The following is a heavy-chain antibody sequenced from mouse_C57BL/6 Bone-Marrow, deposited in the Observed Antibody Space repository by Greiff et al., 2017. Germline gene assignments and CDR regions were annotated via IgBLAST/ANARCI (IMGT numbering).Heavy chain of an antibody. CDR2: IYPGDGDT. V-gene: IGHV1-80*01. Sequence: QVQLQQSGAELVKPGASVKISCKASGYAFSSYWMNWVKQRPGKGLEWIGQIYPGDGDTNYNGKFKGKATLTADKSSSTAYMQLSSLTSEDSAVYFCARWGDDGPVYAMDYWGQGTSVTVSS. D-gene: IGHD2-12*01. J-gene: IGHJ4*01. CDR1: GYAFSSYW. CDR3: ARWGDDGPVYAMDY.